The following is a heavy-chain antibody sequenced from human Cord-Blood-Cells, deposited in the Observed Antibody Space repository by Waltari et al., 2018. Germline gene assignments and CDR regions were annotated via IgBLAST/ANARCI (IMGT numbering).Heavy chain of an antibody. V-gene: IGHV1-46*03. CDR3: ARDSGGYCSSTSCPYWYFDL. Sequence: QVQLVQSGAEVKKPGASVKVSCKASGYTFTSYYMHWVRQAPGQGLEWMGIINPGGGSTSYAQKFQGRVTMTRDTSTSTVYMELGSLRSEDTAVYYCARDSGGYCSSTSCPYWYFDLWGRGTLVTVSS. J-gene: IGHJ2*01. CDR1: GYTFTSYY. CDR2: INPGGGST. D-gene: IGHD2-2*01.